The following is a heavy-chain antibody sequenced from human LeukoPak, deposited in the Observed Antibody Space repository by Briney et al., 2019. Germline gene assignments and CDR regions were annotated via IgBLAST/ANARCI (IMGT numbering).Heavy chain of an antibody. CDR1: GGSISGYY. Sequence: SETLSLTCSVSGGSISGYYWSWIRQPPGKGLEWIGYIYYSGNTNYNPSLKSRVTISVDPSKKQFSLKLSSVTAADTAVYYCARGIAVAGLRSGWFDPWGQGTLVTVSS. CDR2: IYYSGNT. V-gene: IGHV4-59*12. D-gene: IGHD6-19*01. CDR3: ARGIAVAGLRSGWFDP. J-gene: IGHJ5*02.